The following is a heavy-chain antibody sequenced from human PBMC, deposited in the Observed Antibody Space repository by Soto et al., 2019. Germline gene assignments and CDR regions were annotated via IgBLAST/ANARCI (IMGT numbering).Heavy chain of an antibody. CDR2: ISYDGSNK. CDR1: GFTFSSYA. J-gene: IGHJ6*02. Sequence: GGSLRLSCAASGFTFSSYAMHWVRQAPGKGLEWVAVISYDGSNKYYADSVKGRFTISRDNSKNTRYLQMNSLRAEDTAVYYCASDSSVWFGELYSYYYGMDVWGQGTTVTVSS. CDR3: ASDSSVWFGELYSYYYGMDV. D-gene: IGHD3-10*01. V-gene: IGHV3-30-3*01.